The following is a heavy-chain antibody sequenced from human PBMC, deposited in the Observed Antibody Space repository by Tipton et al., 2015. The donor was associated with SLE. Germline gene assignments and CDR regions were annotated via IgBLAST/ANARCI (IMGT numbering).Heavy chain of an antibody. J-gene: IGHJ4*02. CDR2: INHSGST. CDR3: ARGLVGGGGFDY. D-gene: IGHD3-16*01. V-gene: IGHV4-34*01. CDR1: GGSFSGYY. Sequence: LSLTCAVYGGSFSGYYWSWIRQPPGKGLEWIGEINHSGSTNYNPSLKSRVTISVDTSKNQFSLKLSSVTAADTAVYYCARGLVGGGGFDYWGQGTLVTVSS.